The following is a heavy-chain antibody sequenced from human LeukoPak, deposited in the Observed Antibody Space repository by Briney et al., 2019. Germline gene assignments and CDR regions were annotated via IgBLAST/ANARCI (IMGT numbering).Heavy chain of an antibody. CDR3: ASSYRRNYYYYYMDV. CDR1: EFTFINYW. V-gene: IGHV3-7*03. CDR2: IKPDGSEK. D-gene: IGHD3-16*02. J-gene: IGHJ6*03. Sequence: GGSLRLSCAASEFTFINYWMTWVRQAPGKGLEWVANIKPDGSEKNYVDSVKGRFTISRDNAKKSLYLQMNSLRAEDTAVYYCASSYRRNYYYYYMDVWGQGTMVTVSS.